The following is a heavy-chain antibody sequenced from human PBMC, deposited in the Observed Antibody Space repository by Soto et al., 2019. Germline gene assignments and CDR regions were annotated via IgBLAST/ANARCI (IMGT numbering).Heavy chain of an antibody. Sequence: SGPTLANPKQTLTLTFTFSVFSLSTSAVGVGWIRQPPGKALEWLALIYGNDGKRYSPSLKSSLTITKDTSKQEVVLKLTNVDPVDTATYYCGHVEMTTIGAVDQWGQGILVTVSS. J-gene: IGHJ4*02. CDR2: IYGNDGK. D-gene: IGHD4-4*01. CDR3: GHVEMTTIGAVDQ. CDR1: VFSLSTSAVG. V-gene: IGHV2-5*01.